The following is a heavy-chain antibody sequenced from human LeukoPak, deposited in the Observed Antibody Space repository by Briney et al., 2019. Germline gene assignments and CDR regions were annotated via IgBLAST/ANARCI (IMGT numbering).Heavy chain of an antibody. J-gene: IGHJ4*02. D-gene: IGHD4-17*01. CDR1: GGSIS. CDR2: IYYSGST. Sequence: SETLSLTCTVSGGSISIRQPPGKGLEWIGYIYYSGSTNYNPSLKSRVTISVDTSKNQFSLKLSSVTAADTAVYYCVRDDRDYGFLWGQGTLVTVSS. CDR3: VRDDRDYGFL. V-gene: IGHV4-59*01.